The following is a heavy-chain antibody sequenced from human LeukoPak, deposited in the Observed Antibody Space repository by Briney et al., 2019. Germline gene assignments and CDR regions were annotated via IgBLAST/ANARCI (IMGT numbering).Heavy chain of an antibody. V-gene: IGHV3-21*01. Sequence: GGSLRLSCAASGFAFSSYSMNWGRQAPGKGLEWVSSISSSSSYIYYADSVKGRFTISRDNAKNSLYLQMNSLRAEDTAVYYCAREPLIYDILTGYYLGYYFDYWGQGTLVTVSS. D-gene: IGHD3-9*01. J-gene: IGHJ4*02. CDR3: AREPLIYDILTGYYLGYYFDY. CDR1: GFAFSSYS. CDR2: ISSSSSYI.